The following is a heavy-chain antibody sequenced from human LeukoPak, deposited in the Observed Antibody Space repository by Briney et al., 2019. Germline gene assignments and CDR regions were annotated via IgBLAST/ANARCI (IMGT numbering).Heavy chain of an antibody. CDR1: GGSISSSSYY. CDR3: ARHTVFGVVRPSYYYYGMDV. CDR2: IYYSGST. Sequence: PSETLSLTCTVSGGSISSSSYYWGWIRQPPGKGLEWIGSIYYSGSTYCNPSLKSRVTISVDTSKNQFSLKLSSVTAADTAVYYCARHTVFGVVRPSYYYYGMDVWGQGTTVTVSS. D-gene: IGHD3-3*01. V-gene: IGHV4-39*01. J-gene: IGHJ6*02.